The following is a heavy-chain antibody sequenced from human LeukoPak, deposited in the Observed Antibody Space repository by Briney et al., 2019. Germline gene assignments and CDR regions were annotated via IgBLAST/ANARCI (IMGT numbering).Heavy chain of an antibody. CDR1: GGSISNSSYY. D-gene: IGHD6-19*01. CDR2: IYYSGST. CDR3: ARHSRGNRWLVRYYFDY. V-gene: IGHV4-39*01. Sequence: SETLSLTCTVSGGSISNSSYYWGWIRQPPGKGLEWIGSIYYSGSTYYNPSLKSRVTISVDTSKNQFSLKLSSVTAADTAVYYCARHSRGNRWLVRYYFDYWGQGTLDTVSS. J-gene: IGHJ4*02.